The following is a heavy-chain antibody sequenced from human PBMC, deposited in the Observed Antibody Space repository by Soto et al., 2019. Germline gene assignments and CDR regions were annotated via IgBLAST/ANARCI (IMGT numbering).Heavy chain of an antibody. V-gene: IGHV4-34*01. J-gene: IGHJ5*02. D-gene: IGHD4-17*01. CDR2: INHSGST. CDR1: GGSFSGYY. Sequence: QVQLQQWGAGLLKPSETLSLTCAVYGGSFSGYYWSWIRQPPGKGLEWIGEINHSGSTNYNPFLKSRVTISVNTSKNQFSLKLSSVTAADTAVYYGARSRPDYGDYVRLWRNWFDPWGQGTLVTVSS. CDR3: ARSRPDYGDYVRLWRNWFDP.